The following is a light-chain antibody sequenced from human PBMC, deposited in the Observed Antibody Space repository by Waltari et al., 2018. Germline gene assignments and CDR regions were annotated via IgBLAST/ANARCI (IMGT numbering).Light chain of an antibody. Sequence: EIVMTQSPATLSLSPGERATLSCRASQSVSSSLAWYQQKPGQAPRLLIYGASSRATGIPDRFSGSGSGTEFTLTISSLEPEDVAVYYCQQNSNRPRALTFGGGTKVEIK. J-gene: IGKJ4*01. V-gene: IGKV3D-15*01. CDR1: QSVSSS. CDR3: QQNSNRPRALT. CDR2: GAS.